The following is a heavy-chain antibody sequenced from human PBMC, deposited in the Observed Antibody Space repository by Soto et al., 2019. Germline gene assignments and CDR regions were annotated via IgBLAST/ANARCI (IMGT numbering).Heavy chain of an antibody. CDR2: IYHSGST. CDR3: ARHLWFGEKGYYFDY. CDR1: GGSISIGGYY. V-gene: IGHV4-61*08. Sequence: SETLSLTCTVSGGSISIGGYYWSWIRQHPGKGLEWIGYIYHSGSTNYNPSLKSRVTISVDTSKNQFSLKLSSVTAADTAVYYCARHLWFGEKGYYFDYWGQGTLVTVSS. D-gene: IGHD3-10*01. J-gene: IGHJ4*02.